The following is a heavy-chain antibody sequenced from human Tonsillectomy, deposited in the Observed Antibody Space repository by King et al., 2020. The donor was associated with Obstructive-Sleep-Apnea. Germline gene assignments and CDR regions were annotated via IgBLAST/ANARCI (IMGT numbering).Heavy chain of an antibody. CDR2: ISGSGGSI. Sequence: VQLVESGGGLVQPGGSLRLSCAASGFTFSSYAVSWVRQAPGKGLEGVTGISGSGGSIYYADSVKGRFTISRDNSKNTLCLQMNSLRAEDTAVYYCANSRDNYVGAFDIWGQGTMVTVSS. CDR1: GFTFSSYA. V-gene: IGHV3-23*04. J-gene: IGHJ3*02. D-gene: IGHD3-16*01. CDR3: ANSRDNYVGAFDI.